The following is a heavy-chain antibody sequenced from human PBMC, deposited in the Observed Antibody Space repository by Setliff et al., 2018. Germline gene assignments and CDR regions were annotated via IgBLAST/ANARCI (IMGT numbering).Heavy chain of an antibody. D-gene: IGHD2-15*01. CDR1: GGSINNGSYY. CDR2: IYTSGST. Sequence: TLSLTCTVSGGSINNGSYYWSWIRQPAGKGLEWIGHIYTSGSTNYNPSLKSRVTISVDTSKNQFSLKLSSVTAADTAVYYCASAAAGYCSGRSCYAKLYFDYWGQGTLVTVSS. J-gene: IGHJ4*02. CDR3: ASAAAGYCSGRSCYAKLYFDY. V-gene: IGHV4-61*09.